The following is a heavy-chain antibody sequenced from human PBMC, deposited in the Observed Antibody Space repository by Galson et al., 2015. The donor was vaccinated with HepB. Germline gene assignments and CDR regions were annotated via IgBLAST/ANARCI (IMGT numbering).Heavy chain of an antibody. CDR1: GFTGTKNH. D-gene: IGHD2-15*01. V-gene: IGHV3-53*01. Sequence: SLRLSCAASGFTGTKNHMTWVRQAPGKGLEWLSIIYSVGTTYYADSVKGRFTISRDKSKHTLYLQMNSLRAEDTAIYYCLGFPGYWGQGTLVTVSS. J-gene: IGHJ4*02. CDR2: IYSVGTT. CDR3: LGFPGY.